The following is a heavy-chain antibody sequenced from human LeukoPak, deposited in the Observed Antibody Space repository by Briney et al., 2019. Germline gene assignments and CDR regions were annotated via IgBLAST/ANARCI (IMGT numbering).Heavy chain of an antibody. J-gene: IGHJ4*02. V-gene: IGHV3-21*05. CDR1: GFTFSSYS. CDR2: ISSSSSYI. Sequence: GGSLRLSCAASGFTFSSYSMNWVRQAPGKGLEWVSYISSSSSYIYYADSVKGRFTISRDNAKNSLYLQMNSLRAEDTAVYYCARDYTYTGGGNDILTGYFRYPFDYWGQGTLVTVSS. D-gene: IGHD3-9*01. CDR3: ARDYTYTGGGNDILTGYFRYPFDY.